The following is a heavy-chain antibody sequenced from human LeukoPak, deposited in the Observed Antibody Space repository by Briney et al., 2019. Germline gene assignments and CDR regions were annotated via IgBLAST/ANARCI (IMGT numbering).Heavy chain of an antibody. CDR3: ARAPTMVRGVSFDY. V-gene: IGHV4-59*01. CDR2: IYYSGST. Sequence: PSETLSLTCTVSGGSISSYHWSWIRQPPGKGLEWIGYIYYSGSTNYNPSLKSRVTISVDTSKNQFSLKLSSVTAADTAVYYCARAPTMVRGVSFDYWGQGTLVTVSS. D-gene: IGHD3-10*01. CDR1: GGSISSYH. J-gene: IGHJ4*02.